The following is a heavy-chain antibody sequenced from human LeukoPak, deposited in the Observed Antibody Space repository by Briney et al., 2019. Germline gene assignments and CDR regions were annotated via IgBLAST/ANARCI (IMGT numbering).Heavy chain of an antibody. CDR3: AREDYYGSGSLPWFDP. J-gene: IGHJ5*02. CDR2: INPNSGGT. Sequence: SVKVSCKASGYTFTGYYMHWVRQAPGQGLEWMGWINPNSGGTNYAQKFQGWVTMTGDTSISTAYMELSRLRSDDTAVYYCAREDYYGSGSLPWFDPWGQGTLVTVSS. V-gene: IGHV1-2*04. CDR1: GYTFTGYY. D-gene: IGHD3-10*01.